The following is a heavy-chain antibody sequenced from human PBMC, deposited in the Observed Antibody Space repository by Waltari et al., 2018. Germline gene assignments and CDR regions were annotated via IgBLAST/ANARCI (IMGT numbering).Heavy chain of an antibody. D-gene: IGHD3-16*01. J-gene: IGHJ6*03. V-gene: IGHV3-9*01. CDR3: AKESRRGGLHGANYYYYMDV. Sequence: LEWVSGISWNSGSIGYADSVKGRFTISRDNAKNSLYLQMNSLRAEDTALYYCAKESRRGGLHGANYYYYMDVWGKGTTVTVSS. CDR2: ISWNSGSI.